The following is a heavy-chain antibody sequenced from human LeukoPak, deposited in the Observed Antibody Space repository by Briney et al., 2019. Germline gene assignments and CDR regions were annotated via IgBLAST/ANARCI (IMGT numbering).Heavy chain of an antibody. V-gene: IGHV1-2*02. CDR1: GYTFTGYY. Sequence: ASVKVSCKASGYTFTGYYMHWVRQAPGQGLEWMGWINPNSGGTNYAQKFQGRVTMTRDTSISTAYMELRSLRSDDTAVYYCARDRVRRLHQLPDAFDIWGQGTMVTVSS. CDR3: ARDRVRRLHQLPDAFDI. CDR2: INPNSGGT. D-gene: IGHD2-2*01. J-gene: IGHJ3*02.